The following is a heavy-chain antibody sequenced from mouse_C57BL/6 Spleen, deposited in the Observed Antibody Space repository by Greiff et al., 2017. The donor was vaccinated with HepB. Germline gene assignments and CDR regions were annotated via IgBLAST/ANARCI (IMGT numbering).Heavy chain of an antibody. CDR2: IDPSDSYT. V-gene: IGHV1-59*01. CDR3: AGGNYGAY. Sequence: VQLQQPGAELVRPGTSVKLSCKASGYTFTSYWMHWVKQRPGQGLEWIGVIDPSDSYTNYNQKFKGKATLTVDTSSSTAYMQLSSLTSEDSAVYYCAGGNYGAYWGQGTLVTVSA. J-gene: IGHJ3*01. D-gene: IGHD2-1*01. CDR1: GYTFTSYW.